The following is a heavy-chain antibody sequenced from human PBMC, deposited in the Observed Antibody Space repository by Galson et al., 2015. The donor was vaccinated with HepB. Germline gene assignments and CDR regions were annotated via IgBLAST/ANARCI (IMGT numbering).Heavy chain of an antibody. CDR2: IGSSSNRA. J-gene: IGHJ5*02. V-gene: IGHV3-23*01. CDR1: GFTFETFA. Sequence: SLRLSCAASGFTFETFAMSWVRQAPGKGLEWVSAIGSSSNRARYADPVQGRFTISRDNSKNTLYLQMNSLRAEDTAVYFCANRWHPWGQGTLVTDSS. CDR3: ANRWHP. D-gene: IGHD3-16*02.